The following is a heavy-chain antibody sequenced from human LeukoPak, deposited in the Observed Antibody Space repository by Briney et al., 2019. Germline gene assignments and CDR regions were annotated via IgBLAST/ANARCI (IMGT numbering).Heavy chain of an antibody. V-gene: IGHV1-2*06. CDR2: INPNSVIT. J-gene: IGHJ4*02. CDR3: ATGHFGVVTYFDY. D-gene: IGHD3-3*01. CDR1: GYTFTGYC. Sequence: ASVKVSCKTSGYTFTGYCIHWVRQAPGQGLEWMGRINPNSVITSYAQKFQGRVTMTRDTSVSTAYMELSRLRPDDTAVYYCATGHFGVVTYFDYWGQGTLVTVSS.